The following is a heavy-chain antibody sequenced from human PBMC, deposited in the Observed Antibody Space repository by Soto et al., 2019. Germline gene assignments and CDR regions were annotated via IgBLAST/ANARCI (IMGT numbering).Heavy chain of an antibody. V-gene: IGHV3-30*18. CDR1: GFTFRSYG. CDR2: ISYDGSNK. D-gene: IGHD2-21*02. CDR3: AKDKVPVVVSAPFDY. Sequence: QVQLVESGGGVVQPGRSLRLSCAASGFTFRSYGMQRVRQAPVKGLEWVAVISYDGSNKYDADSVKGRFTVSRDKSKNTLYLQVDSLRAEDTAVYYCAKDKVPVVVSAPFDYWGQGTLVTVSS. J-gene: IGHJ4*02.